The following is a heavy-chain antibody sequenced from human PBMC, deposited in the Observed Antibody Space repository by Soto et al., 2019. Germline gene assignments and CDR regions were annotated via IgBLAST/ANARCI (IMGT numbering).Heavy chain of an antibody. CDR2: LSYDGSNK. Sequence: QVQLVESGGGVVQPGRSLRLSCAASGFTFSTYAMHWVRQAPGKGLEWVAVLSYDGSNKYYADSVKGRFTISRDNSKNTLYLQMNSLRAEDTAVYYCARVVPAAMYYYYCMDVWGQGTTVTFSS. CDR3: ARVVPAAMYYYYCMDV. CDR1: GFTFSTYA. V-gene: IGHV3-30*03. D-gene: IGHD2-2*01. J-gene: IGHJ6*01.